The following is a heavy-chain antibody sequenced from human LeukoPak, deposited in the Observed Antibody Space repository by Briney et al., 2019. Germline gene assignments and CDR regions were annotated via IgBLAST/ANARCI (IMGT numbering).Heavy chain of an antibody. Sequence: GGSLRLSCAASGFTFDDYAMHWVRHAPGKGLEWVLGISRNSGSICYADSVKGRFTISRDNAKNSLYLQMNSLRAEDTALYHCAKDIQGQGGYYDSSGYYRSPGTYFDYWGQGTLVTVSS. CDR1: GFTFDDYA. CDR2: ISRNSGSI. D-gene: IGHD3-22*01. J-gene: IGHJ4*02. V-gene: IGHV3-9*01. CDR3: AKDIQGQGGYYDSSGYYRSPGTYFDY.